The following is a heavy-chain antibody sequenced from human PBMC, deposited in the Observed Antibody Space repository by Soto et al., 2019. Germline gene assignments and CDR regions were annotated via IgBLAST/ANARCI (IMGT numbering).Heavy chain of an antibody. V-gene: IGHV1-18*01. J-gene: IGHJ5*02. Sequence: ASVKVSCKASGYTFTSYGISWVRQAPGLGLEGMGWISAYNGNTNYAQKLQGRVTMTTDTSTSTAYMELRRVRSDDTAVYYCAKDRREQQLPRRGNRFDPWGQGTLGTVSS. CDR1: GYTFTSYG. CDR2: ISAYNGNT. CDR3: AKDRREQQLPRRGNRFDP. D-gene: IGHD6-13*01.